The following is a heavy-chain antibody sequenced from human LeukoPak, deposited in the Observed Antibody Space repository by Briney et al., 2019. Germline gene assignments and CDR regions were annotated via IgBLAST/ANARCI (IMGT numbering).Heavy chain of an antibody. V-gene: IGHV3-33*01. CDR2: IWYDESNK. CDR3: ARDSSSGVRYFDY. CDR1: GFTFSNYG. J-gene: IGHJ4*02. Sequence: GRSLRLSCAAPGFTFSNYGMHWVRQAPGKGLEWVAVIWYDESNKYYADSVKGRFTISRDNSKNTLYLQMNSLRAEDTAVYYCARDSSSGVRYFDYWGQGTLVTVSS. D-gene: IGHD6-25*01.